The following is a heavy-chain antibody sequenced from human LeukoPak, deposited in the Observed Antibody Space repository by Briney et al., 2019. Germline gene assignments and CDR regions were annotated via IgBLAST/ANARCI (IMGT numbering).Heavy chain of an antibody. D-gene: IGHD3-10*01. CDR3: ARLLWFGSEVSFDI. V-gene: IGHV4-31*03. Sequence: SETLSLTCTVSGGSISSGGYYWSWIRQHPGKGLEWIGYIYYYGSTDYNPSLKSRVMISVDTSKNQFSVRLSSVTAADTAVYYCARLLWFGSEVSFDIWGQGTMVTVSS. CDR2: IYYYGST. CDR1: GGSISSGGYY. J-gene: IGHJ3*02.